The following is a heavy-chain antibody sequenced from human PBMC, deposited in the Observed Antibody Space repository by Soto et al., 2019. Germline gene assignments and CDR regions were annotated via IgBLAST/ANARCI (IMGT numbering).Heavy chain of an antibody. CDR3: ARGRGAARFYYYYGMDV. D-gene: IGHD6-6*01. Sequence: QVQLVQSGAEVKKLGASVKVSCKASGYTFTSYDINWVRQATGQGLEWMGWMNPNSGNTGYAQKFQGRVTMTRNTSISTAYMELSSLRSEDTAVYYCARGRGAARFYYYYGMDVWGQGTTVTVSS. V-gene: IGHV1-8*01. CDR2: MNPNSGNT. CDR1: GYTFTSYD. J-gene: IGHJ6*02.